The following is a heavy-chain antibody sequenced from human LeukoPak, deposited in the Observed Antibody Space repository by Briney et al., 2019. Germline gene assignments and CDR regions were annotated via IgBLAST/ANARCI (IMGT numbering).Heavy chain of an antibody. CDR2: IYYSGST. Sequence: SETLSLTCTVSGGSISSSSYYWGWIRQPPGKGLEWIGSIYYSGSTYYNPSLKSRVTISVDTSKNQFSLKLSSVTAADTAVYYCARQSRDAFDIWGQGTMVTVSS. CDR1: GGSISSSSYY. V-gene: IGHV4-39*01. CDR3: ARQSRDAFDI. J-gene: IGHJ3*02.